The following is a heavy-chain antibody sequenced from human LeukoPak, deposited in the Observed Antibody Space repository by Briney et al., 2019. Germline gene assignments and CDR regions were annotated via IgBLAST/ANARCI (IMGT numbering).Heavy chain of an antibody. CDR1: GYSISSGYY. V-gene: IGHV4-38-2*02. CDR3: ARVNSHYDILTGYFA. Sequence: SETLSLTCTVSGYSISSGYYWGWIRQPPGKGLEWIGSIYHSGSTYYNPSLKSRVTISVDTSKNQFSLKLSSVTAADTAVYYCARVNSHYDILTGYFAWGQGTLVTVSS. CDR2: IYHSGST. J-gene: IGHJ5*02. D-gene: IGHD3-9*01.